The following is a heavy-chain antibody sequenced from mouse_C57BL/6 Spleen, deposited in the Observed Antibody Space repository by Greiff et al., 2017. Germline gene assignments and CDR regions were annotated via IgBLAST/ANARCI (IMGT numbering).Heavy chain of an antibody. D-gene: IGHD1-1*01. CDR1: GYTFTSYW. V-gene: IGHV1-72*01. Sequence: QVQLQQSGAELVKPGASVKLSCKASGYTFTSYWMHWVKQRPGRGLEWIGRIDPNSGGTKYNEKFKSKATLTVDKPSSTAYMQLSSLTSEDSAVYYCARDWEIYYYGGSYWYFDVWGTGTTVTVSS. CDR2: IDPNSGGT. J-gene: IGHJ1*03. CDR3: ARDWEIYYYGGSYWYFDV.